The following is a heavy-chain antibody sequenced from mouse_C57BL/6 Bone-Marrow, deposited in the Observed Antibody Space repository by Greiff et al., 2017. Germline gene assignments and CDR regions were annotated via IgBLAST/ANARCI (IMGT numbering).Heavy chain of an antibody. J-gene: IGHJ2*01. D-gene: IGHD4-1*01. V-gene: IGHV5-6*02. CDR1: GFTFSSYG. CDR2: ISSGGSYT. Sequence: DVMLVESGGDLVKPGGSLKLSCAASGFTFSSYGMSWVRQTPDKRLEWVATISSGGSYTYYPDSVKGRFTISRDNAKNTLYLQMSSLKSEYTAMYYCARHGTGTNFDYWGQGTTLTVSS. CDR3: ARHGTGTNFDY.